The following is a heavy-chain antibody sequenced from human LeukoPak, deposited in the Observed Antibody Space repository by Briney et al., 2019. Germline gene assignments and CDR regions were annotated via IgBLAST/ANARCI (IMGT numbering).Heavy chain of an antibody. Sequence: SQTLSLTCTVSGGSIISADHYWSWIRQPPGKGLEWIGYIFYSGSTYYKSSLKRRLTISVDTSKNQFSLKLSSVTAADTAVYYCARGYYDVLTNYPKNFDQWGQGTLVTVSS. CDR3: ARGYYDVLTNYPKNFDQ. D-gene: IGHD3-9*01. V-gene: IGHV4-30-4*01. CDR1: GGSIISADHY. CDR2: IFYSGST. J-gene: IGHJ4*02.